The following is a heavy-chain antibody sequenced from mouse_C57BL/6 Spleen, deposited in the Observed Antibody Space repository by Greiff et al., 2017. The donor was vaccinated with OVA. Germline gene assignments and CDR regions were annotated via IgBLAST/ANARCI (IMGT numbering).Heavy chain of an antibody. CDR2: INPNNGGT. J-gene: IGHJ2*01. Sequence: VQLKESGPELVKPGASVKMSCKASGYTFTDYNMHWVKQSHGKSLEWIGYINPNNGGTSYNQKFKGKATLTVNESSSTAYMELRSLTSEDSAVYYCARKIYYGSSLDYWGQGTTLTVSS. D-gene: IGHD1-1*01. CDR1: GYTFTDYN. V-gene: IGHV1-22*01. CDR3: ARKIYYGSSLDY.